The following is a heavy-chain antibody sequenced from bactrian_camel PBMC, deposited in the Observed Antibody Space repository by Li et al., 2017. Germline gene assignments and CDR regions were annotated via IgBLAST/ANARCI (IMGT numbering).Heavy chain of an antibody. J-gene: IGHJ4*01. V-gene: IGHV3S9*01. CDR1: GYSASAYR. CDR2: IGTNGNS. D-gene: IGHD2*01. Sequence: VQLVESGGGSVQPGGSLRLSCAASGYSASAYRLAWFRQVPGKAREGVAGIGTNGNSVLGDAVKGRFTISKDNAKNTLYLQMSSLKPKDTAMYYCAAGDLCKYSILNKALYSYWGQGTQVTVS. CDR3: AAGDLCKYSILNKALYSY.